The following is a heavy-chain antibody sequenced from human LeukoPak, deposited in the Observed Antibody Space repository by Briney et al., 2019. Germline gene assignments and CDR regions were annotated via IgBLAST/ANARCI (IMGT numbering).Heavy chain of an antibody. Sequence: EGSLRLSCAASGFTFSSYGMHWVRHAPGKGLEWVAVIWYDGSNKYYADSVKGRFTISRDNSKNTLYLQMNSLRAEDTAVYYCASGTYYYDSSGYYFYYWGQGTLVTVSS. CDR1: GFTFSSYG. J-gene: IGHJ4*02. CDR2: IWYDGSNK. V-gene: IGHV3-33*01. CDR3: ASGTYYYDSSGYYFYY. D-gene: IGHD3-22*01.